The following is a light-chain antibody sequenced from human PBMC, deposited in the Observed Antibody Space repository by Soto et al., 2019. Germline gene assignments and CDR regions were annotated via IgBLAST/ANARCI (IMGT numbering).Light chain of an antibody. CDR3: QQYGGSPFT. J-gene: IGKJ3*01. Sequence: EIVLTQSPGTLSLSPGERATLSCRASQSVSSSYLAWYQQKPGQAPRLLIYGASSRATGIPDRFSGSGSGTDVTLTISRLEPEDFAMYYCQQYGGSPFTFGPGTKVDIK. CDR1: QSVSSSY. CDR2: GAS. V-gene: IGKV3-20*01.